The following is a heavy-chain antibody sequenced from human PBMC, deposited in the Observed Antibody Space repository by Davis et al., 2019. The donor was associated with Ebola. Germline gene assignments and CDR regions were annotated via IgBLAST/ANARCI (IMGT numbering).Heavy chain of an antibody. Sequence: SETLFLTCAVYGGSFSGYYWSWIRQPPGKGLEWIGEINHSGSTNYNPSLKSRVTISSDTSKNQFSLKLNSVTAADTAVYYCTRTTRDSGWFIDFWGRGTRVTVSS. D-gene: IGHD6-19*01. CDR2: INHSGST. V-gene: IGHV4-34*01. CDR3: TRTTRDSGWFIDF. CDR1: GGSFSGYY. J-gene: IGHJ6*02.